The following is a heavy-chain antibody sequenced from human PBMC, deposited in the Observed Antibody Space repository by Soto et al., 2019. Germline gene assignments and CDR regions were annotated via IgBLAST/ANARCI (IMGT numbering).Heavy chain of an antibody. CDR2: ISYDGSNE. V-gene: IGHV3-30*18. CDR1: GFTFSSYG. J-gene: IGHJ6*02. CDR3: AKDLEWLVLRYAMDV. D-gene: IGHD6-19*01. Sequence: QVQLVESGGGVVQPGRSLRLSCAASGFTFSSYGMHWVRQAPGKGLEWVALISYDGSNEDYEDSVKGRFTISRDNSKKTLDLQMNSLRPEDTAVYYCAKDLEWLVLRYAMDVWGQGTTVTVSS.